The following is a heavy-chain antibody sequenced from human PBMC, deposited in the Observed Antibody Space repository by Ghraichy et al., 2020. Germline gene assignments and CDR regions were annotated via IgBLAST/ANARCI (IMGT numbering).Heavy chain of an antibody. CDR2: IYTSGST. D-gene: IGHD3-22*01. J-gene: IGHJ1*01. CDR1: GGSISSYY. Sequence: SETLSLTCTVSGGSISSYYWSWIRQPPGKGLEWIGYIYTSGSTNYNPSLKSRVTISVDTSKNQFSLKLSSVTAADTAVYYCASAPHYYDTQYFQHWGQGTLVTVSP. V-gene: IGHV4-4*09. CDR3: ASAPHYYDTQYFQH.